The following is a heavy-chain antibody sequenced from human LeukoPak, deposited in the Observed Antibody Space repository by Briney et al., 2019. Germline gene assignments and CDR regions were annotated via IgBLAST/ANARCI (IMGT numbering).Heavy chain of an antibody. D-gene: IGHD6-13*01. Sequence: ASVKVSSKASGYTFTSYDINWVRQATGQGLEWMGWMNPNSGNTGYAQKFQGRVTMTRNTSISTAYMELSSLRSEDTAVYYCARGLYYSSSWYVFYYYYGMDVWGQGTTVTVSS. J-gene: IGHJ6*02. V-gene: IGHV1-8*01. CDR3: ARGLYYSSSWYVFYYYYGMDV. CDR1: GYTFTSYD. CDR2: MNPNSGNT.